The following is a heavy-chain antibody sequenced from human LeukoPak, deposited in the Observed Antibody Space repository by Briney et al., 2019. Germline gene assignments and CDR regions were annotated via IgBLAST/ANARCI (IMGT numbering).Heavy chain of an antibody. CDR1: GFTFSSYA. D-gene: IGHD6-13*01. J-gene: IGHJ6*04. CDR3: AREGIAGPKDV. Sequence: PGRSLRLSCAASGFTFSSYAMHWVRQAPGKGLEWVSSITSSSNYINYADSVKGRFTISRDNAKNSLYLQMNSLIVEDTAVYYCAREGIAGPKDVWGRGTTVTVSS. CDR2: ITSSSNYI. V-gene: IGHV3-21*01.